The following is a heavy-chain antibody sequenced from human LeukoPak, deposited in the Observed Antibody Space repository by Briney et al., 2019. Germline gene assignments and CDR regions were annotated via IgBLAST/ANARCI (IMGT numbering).Heavy chain of an antibody. D-gene: IGHD3-9*01. CDR3: ARDILTGQSGGY. J-gene: IGHJ4*02. CDR2: IYYSGST. Sequence: PSETLSLTCTVSGGSISSYYWSWIRQPPGKGLEWIEYIYYSGSTNYNPSLKSRVTISVDTSKNQFSLKLSSVTAADTAVYYCARDILTGQSGGYWGQGTLVTVSS. CDR1: GGSISSYY. V-gene: IGHV4-59*01.